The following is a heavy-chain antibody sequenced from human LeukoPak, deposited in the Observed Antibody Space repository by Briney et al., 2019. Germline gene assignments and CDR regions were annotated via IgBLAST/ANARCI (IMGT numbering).Heavy chain of an antibody. CDR3: AKEPTQYYDFWSGYRVDYMDV. Sequence: GGSLRLSCAASGFTFSSYGMHWVRQAPGKGLEWVAFIRYDGSNKYYADSVKGRFTISRDNSKNTLYLQMNSLRAEDTAVYYCAKEPTQYYDFWSGYRVDYMDVWGKGTTVTVSS. CDR1: GFTFSSYG. D-gene: IGHD3-3*01. V-gene: IGHV3-30*02. J-gene: IGHJ6*03. CDR2: IRYDGSNK.